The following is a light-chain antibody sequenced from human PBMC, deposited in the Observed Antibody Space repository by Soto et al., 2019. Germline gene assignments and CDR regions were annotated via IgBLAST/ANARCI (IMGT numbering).Light chain of an antibody. CDR2: GAS. CDR1: QSVNRN. V-gene: IGKV3-15*01. Sequence: EIVMTQSPATVSVSPGERATLSCRASQSVNRNLVWYQHKPGQAPRLLIYGASTRATGIPARFSGSGSGTDFTLTISSLQSEDFALYYCQQYNNWLWTFGQGTRVEIK. J-gene: IGKJ1*01. CDR3: QQYNNWLWT.